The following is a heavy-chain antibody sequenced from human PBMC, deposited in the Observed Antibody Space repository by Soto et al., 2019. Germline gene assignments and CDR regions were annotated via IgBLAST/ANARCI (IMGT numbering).Heavy chain of an antibody. CDR2: ISSSGSSI. CDR3: AKGRSYYYYYGVDV. Sequence: PGXSLRLSGAASGFTFSDYYISWVHQAPGKGLEWVSYISSSGSSIYYADSVKGRFTISRDNSKSTLYLQMNSLRAEDTALYYCAKGRSYYYYYGVDVWGQGTTVTAP. V-gene: IGHV3-11*01. J-gene: IGHJ6*02. CDR1: GFTFSDYY.